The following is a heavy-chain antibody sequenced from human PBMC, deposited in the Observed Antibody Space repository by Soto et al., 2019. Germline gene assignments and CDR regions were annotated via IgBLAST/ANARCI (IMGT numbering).Heavy chain of an antibody. D-gene: IGHD2-8*01. V-gene: IGHV4-39*01. J-gene: IGHJ4*02. CDR3: ARSGCTNGVCWLDY. CDR2: IYYSGST. Sequence: QLQLQESGPGLVKPSETLSLTCTVSGGSIISSSYYWGWIRQPPGKGLEWIGSIYYSGSTYYNPSLKSRVTISVDTSKNQFSLKLSSVTAADTAVYYCARSGCTNGVCWLDYWGQGTLVTVSS. CDR1: GGSIISSSYY.